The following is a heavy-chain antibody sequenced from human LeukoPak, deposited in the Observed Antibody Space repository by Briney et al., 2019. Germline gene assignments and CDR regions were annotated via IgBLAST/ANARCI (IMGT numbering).Heavy chain of an antibody. J-gene: IGHJ4*02. D-gene: IGHD3-22*01. V-gene: IGHV3-11*04. CDR2: ISSSGSTI. Sequence: GGSLRLSCAASGFTFSDYYMSWIRQAPGKGLEWVSYISSSGSTIYYADSVKGRFTISRDTSKNTLYLQMNSLRAEDTAVYFCAKGRYYDSSGYPIDYWGQGTLVTVSS. CDR3: AKGRYYDSSGYPIDY. CDR1: GFTFSDYY.